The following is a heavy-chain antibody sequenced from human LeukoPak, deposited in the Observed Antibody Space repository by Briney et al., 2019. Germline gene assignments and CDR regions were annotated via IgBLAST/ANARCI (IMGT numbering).Heavy chain of an antibody. Sequence: GGSLRLSCAASGFTFSSYAMTWVRQAPGKGLEWVSTITTSGGTNYADSVKGRFTISRDNSKNTLYLQMNSLRADDTAVYYCAKNSPKPAGTYFQHCGQGTLVTVSS. CDR2: ITTSGGT. V-gene: IGHV3-23*01. D-gene: IGHD2-2*01. J-gene: IGHJ1*01. CDR1: GFTFSSYA. CDR3: AKNSPKPAGTYFQH.